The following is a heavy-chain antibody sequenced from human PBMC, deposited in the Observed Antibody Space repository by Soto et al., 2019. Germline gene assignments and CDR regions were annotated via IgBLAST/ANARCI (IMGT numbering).Heavy chain of an antibody. D-gene: IGHD2-2*01. J-gene: IGHJ4*02. CDR1: GFTFSSYA. V-gene: IGHV3-23*01. CDR2: ISGSGGST. Sequence: GGSLRLSCAASGFTFSSYAMSWVRQAPGKGLEWVSAISGSGGSTYYADSVKGRFTISRDNSKNTLYLQMNSLRAEDTAVYYSAKDSRYQLRSYFDYWGQGTLVTVYS. CDR3: AKDSRYQLRSYFDY.